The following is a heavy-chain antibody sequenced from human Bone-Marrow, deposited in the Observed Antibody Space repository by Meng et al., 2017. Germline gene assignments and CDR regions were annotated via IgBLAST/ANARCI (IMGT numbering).Heavy chain of an antibody. Sequence: GESLKISCAASGFTFSSYWMSWVRQAPGKGLEWVANIKQDGSEKYYVDSVKGRFTISRDNAKNSLYLQMNSLRAEDTAVYYCARARYCSGGSCYPELGYWGQGTLVTVSS. CDR2: IKQDGSEK. CDR3: ARARYCSGGSCYPELGY. V-gene: IGHV3-7*01. D-gene: IGHD2-15*01. CDR1: GFTFSSYW. J-gene: IGHJ4*02.